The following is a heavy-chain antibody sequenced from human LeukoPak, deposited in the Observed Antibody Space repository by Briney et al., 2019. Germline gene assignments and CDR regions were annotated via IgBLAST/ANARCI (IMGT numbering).Heavy chain of an antibody. CDR2: IYTSGST. Sequence: PSETLSLTRTVSGGSLSSYYWSWIRQPAGKGLEWIGRIYTSGSTNYNPSLKSRVTMSVDTSKNQFSLKLSSVTAADTAVYYCARENPPIAVAGLFDYWGQGTLVTVSS. D-gene: IGHD6-19*01. J-gene: IGHJ4*02. CDR3: ARENPPIAVAGLFDY. V-gene: IGHV4-4*07. CDR1: GGSLSSYY.